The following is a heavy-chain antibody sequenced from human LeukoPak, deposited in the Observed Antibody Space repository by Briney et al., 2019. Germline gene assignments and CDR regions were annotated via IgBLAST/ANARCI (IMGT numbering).Heavy chain of an antibody. J-gene: IGHJ4*02. CDR2: ISYDGGST. Sequence: PGRSLRLSCAASGFTFSTYAMHWVRQAPGKGLEGVAIISYDGGSTSYADSVKGRFTISRDNSKNTLYLQMSSLRTEDTAVYYCAKIEGSLSYYFDYWGQGTLVTVSS. CDR3: AKIEGSLSYYFDY. CDR1: GFTFSTYA. V-gene: IGHV3-30*18. D-gene: IGHD6-6*01.